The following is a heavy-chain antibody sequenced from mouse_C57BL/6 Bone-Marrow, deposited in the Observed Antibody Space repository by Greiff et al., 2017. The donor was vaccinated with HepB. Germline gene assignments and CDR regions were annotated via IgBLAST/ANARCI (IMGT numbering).Heavy chain of an antibody. Sequence: EVKLVESGGDLVKPGGSLKLSCAASGFTFSSYGMSWVRQTPDKRLEWVATISSGGSYTYYPDSVKGRFTISRDNAKNTLYLQMSSLKSEDTAMYYCARQGSAWFAYWGQGTPVTVSA. CDR1: GFTFSSYG. V-gene: IGHV5-6*02. CDR3: ARQGSAWFAY. J-gene: IGHJ3*01. CDR2: ISSGGSYT.